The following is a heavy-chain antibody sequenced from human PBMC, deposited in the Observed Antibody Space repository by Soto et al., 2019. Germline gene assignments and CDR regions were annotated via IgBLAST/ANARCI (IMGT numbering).Heavy chain of an antibody. D-gene: IGHD5-18*01. V-gene: IGHV3-30*04. J-gene: IGHJ4*02. Sequence: QVQLVESGGGVVQPGTSLRLSCAASGFTFTNYALHWVRQSPGKGLEWVAVISYDGSISYYADSVKGRFTISRDNSRNILYLQMNSLTTEDAAAYYCARGHTANSAMVTGQFDSWGLGTLVTVSS. CDR3: ARGHTANSAMVTGQFDS. CDR2: ISYDGSIS. CDR1: GFTFTNYA.